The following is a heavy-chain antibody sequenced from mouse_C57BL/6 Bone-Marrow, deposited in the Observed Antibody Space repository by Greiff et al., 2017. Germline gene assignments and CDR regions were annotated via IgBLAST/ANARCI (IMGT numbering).Heavy chain of an antibody. CDR3: ARETVVATGY. D-gene: IGHD1-1*01. Sequence: QVQLQQPGAELVKPGASVKLSCKASGYTFTSYWMQWVKQRPGQGLEWIGEIDPSDSYTNYNQKFKGKATLTVDTSSSTAYMQLSRLTSEASAVYYWARETVVATGYWGQGTTLTVSS. J-gene: IGHJ2*01. CDR2: IDPSDSYT. V-gene: IGHV1-50*01. CDR1: GYTFTSYW.